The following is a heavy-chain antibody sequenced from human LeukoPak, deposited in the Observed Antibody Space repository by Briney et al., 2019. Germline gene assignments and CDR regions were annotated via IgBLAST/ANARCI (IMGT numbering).Heavy chain of an antibody. J-gene: IGHJ4*02. V-gene: IGHV3-23*01. Sequence: PGGSLRLSCAASGFTFSSYAMSWVRQAPGKGLEWVSAISGSGGSTYYADSVKGRFTISRDNSKNTLYLQMNSLRAEDTAVYYCAKSGESNYYDSSGYFYWGQGTLVTVSS. D-gene: IGHD3-22*01. CDR2: ISGSGGST. CDR3: AKSGESNYYDSSGYFY. CDR1: GFTFSSYA.